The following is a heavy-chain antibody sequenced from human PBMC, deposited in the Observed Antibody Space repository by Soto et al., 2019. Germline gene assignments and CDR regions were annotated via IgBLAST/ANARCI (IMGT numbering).Heavy chain of an antibody. Sequence: HVQLVESGGGVVQPGRSLRLSCEASGFTFSSYGMHWVRQAPGKGLEWVAVISDDVRNKYYADSVKGRFTISRDNSKNTVYLQMNSLRPEDTAIYYCAKPNYYDSSGYFTGGAFDIWGQGTRVTVSS. CDR1: GFTFSSYG. J-gene: IGHJ3*02. V-gene: IGHV3-30*18. CDR3: AKPNYYDSSGYFTGGAFDI. D-gene: IGHD3-22*01. CDR2: ISDDVRNK.